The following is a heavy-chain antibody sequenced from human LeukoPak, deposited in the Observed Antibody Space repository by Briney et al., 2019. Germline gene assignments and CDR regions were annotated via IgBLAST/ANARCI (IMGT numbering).Heavy chain of an antibody. CDR3: ARFRAGVGEPYGDY. V-gene: IGHV1-69*05. Sequence: SVKVSRNASGGTFSSYAISWVRQAPVQGLEWMGWIIPIFGTANYSQKFQGRVTMTTDTSTSTAYLELRSLRSDDTAVYYCARFRAGVGEPYGDYWGQGTLVTVSS. J-gene: IGHJ4*02. CDR1: GGTFSSYA. D-gene: IGHD3-10*01. CDR2: IIPIFGTA.